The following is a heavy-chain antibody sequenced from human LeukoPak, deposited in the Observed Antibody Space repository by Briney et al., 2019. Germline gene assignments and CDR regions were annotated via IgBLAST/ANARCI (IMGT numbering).Heavy chain of an antibody. V-gene: IGHV5-51*01. J-gene: IGHJ6*03. CDR1: GYSFTSYW. CDR3: ARAASSSSSLYYYYMDV. CDR2: IYPGDSDT. D-gene: IGHD6-6*01. Sequence: GESLKISCKGSGYSFTSYWIGWVRQMPGKGLEWMGIIYPGDSDTRYSPSFQGQVTISADKSISTAYLQWSSLKASDTAMYYCARAASSSSSLYYYYMDVWGKGTTVTVSS.